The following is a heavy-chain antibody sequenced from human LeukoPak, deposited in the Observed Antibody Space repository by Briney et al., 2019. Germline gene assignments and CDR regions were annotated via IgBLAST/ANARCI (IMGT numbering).Heavy chain of an antibody. J-gene: IGHJ6*03. V-gene: IGHV1-8*01. CDR3: ARGGSSGWHPYYYYYMDV. CDR2: MNPNSGNT. CDR1: GYTFTSYD. D-gene: IGHD6-19*01. Sequence: ASVKVSCKASGYTFTSYDINWVRQAAGQGLEWMGWMNPNSGNTDYAQKVQGRVTMTRNTSISTDYMQLSSLRSEDTAVYYCARGGSSGWHPYYYYYMDVWGKGTTVTVSS.